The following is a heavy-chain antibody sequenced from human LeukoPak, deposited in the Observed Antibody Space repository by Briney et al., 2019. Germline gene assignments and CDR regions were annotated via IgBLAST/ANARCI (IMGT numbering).Heavy chain of an antibody. CDR3: ARETYYDILTGYYGGRAFDI. CDR1: GFTFSSYW. Sequence: PGGSLRLSCAASGFTFSSYWMSWVRQAPGKGREWVANIKQDGSEKYYVDSVKGRFTISRDNAKNSLYLQMNSLRAEDTAVYYCARETYYDILTGYYGGRAFDIWGQGTMVTVSS. D-gene: IGHD3-9*01. V-gene: IGHV3-7*01. J-gene: IGHJ3*02. CDR2: IKQDGSEK.